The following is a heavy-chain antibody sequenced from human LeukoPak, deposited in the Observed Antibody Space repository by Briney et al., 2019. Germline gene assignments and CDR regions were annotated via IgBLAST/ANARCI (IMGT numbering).Heavy chain of an antibody. CDR1: GYSISSGYY. J-gene: IGHJ3*02. D-gene: IGHD5-18*01. V-gene: IGHV4-38-2*02. CDR3: ARGDTAMVYSAFDI. CDR2: IYHSGST. Sequence: SETLSLTCTVSGYSISSGYYWGWIRQPPGKGLEWIGSIYHSGSTYYNPSLKSRVTISVDTSKNQFSLKLSSVTAADTAVYYCARGDTAMVYSAFDIWGQGTMVTVSS.